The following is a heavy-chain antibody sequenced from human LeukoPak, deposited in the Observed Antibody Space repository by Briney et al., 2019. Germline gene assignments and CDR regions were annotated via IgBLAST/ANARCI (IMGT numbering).Heavy chain of an antibody. J-gene: IGHJ3*02. V-gene: IGHV1-3*01. Sequence: ASVKVSCKASGYTFTSYAMHWVRQAPGQRLEWMGWTNAGNGNTKYSQKFQGRVTITRDTSASTAYMELSSLRSEDTAVYYCARDGDYGDYFAFDIWGQGTMVTVSS. CDR2: TNAGNGNT. CDR1: GYTFTSYA. CDR3: ARDGDYGDYFAFDI. D-gene: IGHD4-17*01.